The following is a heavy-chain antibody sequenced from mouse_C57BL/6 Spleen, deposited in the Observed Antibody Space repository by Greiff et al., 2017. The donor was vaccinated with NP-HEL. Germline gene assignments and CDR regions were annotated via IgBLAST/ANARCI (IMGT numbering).Heavy chain of an antibody. J-gene: IGHJ2*01. CDR1: GYTFTDYY. CDR2: IFPGSGST. V-gene: IGHV1-75*01. D-gene: IGHD1-1*01. CDR3: ARDYYGSSPYYFDY. Sequence: QVQLQQSGPELVKPGASVKISCKASGYTFTDYYINWVKQRPGQGLEWIGWIFPGSGSTYYNEKFKGKSTLTVDKSSSTAYMQLSSLTSEDSAVYYCARDYYGSSPYYFDYWGQGTTLTVSS.